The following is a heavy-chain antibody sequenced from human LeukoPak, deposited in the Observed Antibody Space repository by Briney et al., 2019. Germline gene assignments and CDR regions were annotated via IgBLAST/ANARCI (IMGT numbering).Heavy chain of an antibody. J-gene: IGHJ4*01. V-gene: IGHV4-34*01. CDR3: ARGDRGYCSTTNCYRFDY. Sequence: PLETLSLTCAVYGGSFSGYYWSWIRQPPGKGLEWIGEINHSGSTNYNPSLKSRVTISVDTSKNQFSLKLSSVTAADTAVYYCARGDRGYCSTTNCYRFDYWGQGTLVTVSS. CDR2: INHSGST. CDR1: GGSFSGYY. D-gene: IGHD2-2*01.